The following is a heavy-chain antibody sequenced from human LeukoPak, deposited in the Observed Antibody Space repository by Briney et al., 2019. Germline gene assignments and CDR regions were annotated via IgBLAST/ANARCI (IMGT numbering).Heavy chain of an antibody. CDR1: GFTFSNYW. CDR3: ADQSGSYLHY. Sequence: PGGSLRLSCAASGFTFSNYWMHWVRQAPGKGLEWVSYISSSGNTIYYADSVKGRFTISRDNAKNSLYLQMNSLRAEDTAVYYCADQSGSYLHYWGQGTLVTVSS. J-gene: IGHJ4*02. D-gene: IGHD1-26*01. CDR2: ISSSGNTI. V-gene: IGHV3-48*04.